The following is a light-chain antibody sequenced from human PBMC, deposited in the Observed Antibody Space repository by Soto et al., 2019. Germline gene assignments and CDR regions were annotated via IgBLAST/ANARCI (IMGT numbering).Light chain of an antibody. J-gene: IGKJ4*01. CDR3: QQYNNWPLT. CDR1: QRVSSN. Sequence: EIVMTQSPATLSVSPGERATLSCRASQRVSSNLAWYQQKPGQAPRLLIYGASTRATVIPARFSGSGSGTEFTLTISSLQSEDFAVYYCQQYNNWPLTFGGGTKVEIK. V-gene: IGKV3-15*01. CDR2: GAS.